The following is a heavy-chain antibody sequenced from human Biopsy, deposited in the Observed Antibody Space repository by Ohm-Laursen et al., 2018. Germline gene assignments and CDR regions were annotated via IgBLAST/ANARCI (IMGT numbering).Heavy chain of an antibody. Sequence: SDTLSLTCTVSGDSVSSGSFYWTWIRQPPGQGLEYIGHIYDRGSTANYNPSLESRVTMPVDMPKNQFSLKLSSVTAADTAIYYCARGMRSSGWPYFDSWGQGTLVTVSS. J-gene: IGHJ4*02. CDR1: GDSVSSGSFY. CDR2: IYDRGSTA. V-gene: IGHV4-61*01. D-gene: IGHD6-19*01. CDR3: ARGMRSSGWPYFDS.